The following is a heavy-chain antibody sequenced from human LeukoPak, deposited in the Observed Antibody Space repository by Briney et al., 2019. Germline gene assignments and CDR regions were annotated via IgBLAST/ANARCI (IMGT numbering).Heavy chain of an antibody. CDR1: GDSFSSNSAA. CDR3: ARGTGTTFDY. CDR2: TYYRSKWYN. V-gene: IGHV6-1*01. D-gene: IGHD1-1*01. J-gene: IGHJ4*02. Sequence: SQTLSLTCAISGDSFSSNSAAWNWIRQSPSRGLEWLGRTYYRSKWYNDCAVSVKSRIAINADTSKNQSYLQLNSVTPEDTAVYYCARGTGTTFDYWGQGALVTVSS.